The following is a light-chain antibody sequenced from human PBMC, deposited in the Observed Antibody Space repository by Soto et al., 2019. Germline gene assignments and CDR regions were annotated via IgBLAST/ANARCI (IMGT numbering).Light chain of an antibody. CDR3: SSYTSRRTRV. CDR2: EVS. CDR1: SSDVGDYDY. V-gene: IGLV2-14*01. J-gene: IGLJ2*01. Sequence: QSVLTQPASVSGSSGQSITISCTGTSSDVGDYDYVSWYQQHPGKAPKLMIYEVSNRPSGVSNRFSGSKSGNTASLTISGLQAEDEADYYCSSYTSRRTRVFGGGTQLTVL.